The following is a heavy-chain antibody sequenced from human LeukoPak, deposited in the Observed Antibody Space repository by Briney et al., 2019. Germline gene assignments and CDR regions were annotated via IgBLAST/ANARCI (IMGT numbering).Heavy chain of an antibody. Sequence: QAGGSLRLSCAASGSTFSSYAMHWVRQAPGKGLEWVANIKQDGSEKYYVDSVKGRFTISRDNAKNSLYLQMNSLRDEDTAVYYCARSYYDSSGYYPICYFDYWGQGTLVTVSS. V-gene: IGHV3-7*01. CDR1: GSTFSSYA. CDR2: IKQDGSEK. J-gene: IGHJ4*02. CDR3: ARSYYDSSGYYPICYFDY. D-gene: IGHD3-22*01.